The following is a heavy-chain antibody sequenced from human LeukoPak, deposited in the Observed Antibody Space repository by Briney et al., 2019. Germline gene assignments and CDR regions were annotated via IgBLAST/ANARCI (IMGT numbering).Heavy chain of an antibody. V-gene: IGHV3-7*01. CDR3: ARDPVRSLRMGYFDY. D-gene: IGHD3-16*01. CDR1: GFTFSGNW. J-gene: IGHJ4*02. CDR2: INPDGSQK. Sequence: GGSLTLSCEASGFTFSGNWMSWVRQAPGKGLEWVASINPDGSQKFYVDSVKGRFTISRDNTKSSLYLQMNSLGAEDTAVYYCARDPVRSLRMGYFDYWGQGSLVTVSS.